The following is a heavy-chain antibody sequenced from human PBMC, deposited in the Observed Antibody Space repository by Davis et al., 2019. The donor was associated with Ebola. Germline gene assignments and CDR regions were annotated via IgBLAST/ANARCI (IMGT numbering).Heavy chain of an antibody. CDR3: AREDGDYAYYYYYGMDV. Sequence: GESLKISCAASGFTFSSYSMNWVRQAPGKGLEWVSSISSSSSYIYYADSVKGRFTISRDNAKNSLYLQMNSLRAEDTAVYYCAREDGDYAYYYYYGMDVWGQGTTVTVSS. V-gene: IGHV3-21*01. J-gene: IGHJ6*02. D-gene: IGHD4-17*01. CDR1: GFTFSSYS. CDR2: ISSSSSYI.